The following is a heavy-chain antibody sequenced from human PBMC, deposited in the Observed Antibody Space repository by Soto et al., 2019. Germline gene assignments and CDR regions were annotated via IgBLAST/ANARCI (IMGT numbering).Heavy chain of an antibody. J-gene: IGHJ5*02. Sequence: PSETLSLTCAVYGGSVNGYYWNWIRQPLGKGLEWIGEINHTVGTHYNPSLKSRVTMSVDTSKNQFSLRLSSVTAADTAIYYCATRITVFRLLIPPFDPWGQGTQVTVSS. CDR3: ATRITVFRLLIPPFDP. V-gene: IGHV4-34*01. CDR1: GGSVNGYY. CDR2: INHTVGT. D-gene: IGHD3-3*01.